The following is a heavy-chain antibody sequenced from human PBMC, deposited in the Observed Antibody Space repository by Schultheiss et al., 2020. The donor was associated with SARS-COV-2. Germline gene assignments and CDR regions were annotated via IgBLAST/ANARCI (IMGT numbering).Heavy chain of an antibody. D-gene: IGHD6-13*01. Sequence: GESLKISCAASGFTFSSYAMHWVRQAPGKGLEWVAVISYDGSNKYYADSVKGRFTISRDNSKNTLYLQMNSLRAEDTAVYYCARDGSSSWPHFDYWGQGTLVTVSS. CDR2: ISYDGSNK. CDR3: ARDGSSSWPHFDY. CDR1: GFTFSSYA. V-gene: IGHV3-30-3*01. J-gene: IGHJ4*02.